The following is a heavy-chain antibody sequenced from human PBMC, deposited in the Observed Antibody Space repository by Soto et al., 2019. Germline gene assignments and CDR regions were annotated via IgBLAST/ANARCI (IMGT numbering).Heavy chain of an antibody. D-gene: IGHD2-2*01. CDR3: ARRXCSSTSCYGFYYYGMDV. J-gene: IGHJ6*02. Sequence: GESLKISGKGSGYSFTNYWISWVRQMPGKGLEWMGRIDPSDSYTNYSPSYQGHVTISADKAISTAYLQWSSLKASDTAMYYCARRXCSSTSCYGFYYYGMDVWGQGTTVTVSS. V-gene: IGHV5-10-1*01. CDR2: IDPSDSYT. CDR1: GYSFTNYW.